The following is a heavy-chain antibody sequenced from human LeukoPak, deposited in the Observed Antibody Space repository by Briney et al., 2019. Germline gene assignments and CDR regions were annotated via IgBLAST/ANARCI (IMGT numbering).Heavy chain of an antibody. J-gene: IGHJ4*02. Sequence: SETLSLTCGVSGYFVSSGYYWGWIRQTPGQGLEWIGNIYSTGSTYYNPPLKSRVTISVDTSKNQFSLKLTSVSPADTAVYFCASRTTVTNALSFDYWGRGALVAVSS. D-gene: IGHD4-11*01. CDR1: GYFVSSGYY. CDR3: ASRTTVTNALSFDY. V-gene: IGHV4-38-2*01. CDR2: IYSTGST.